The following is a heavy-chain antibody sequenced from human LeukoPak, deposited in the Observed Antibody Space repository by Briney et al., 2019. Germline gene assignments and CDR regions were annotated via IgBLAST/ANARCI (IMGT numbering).Heavy chain of an antibody. J-gene: IGHJ4*02. CDR2: IYYSGSI. CDR1: GCSISTYG. CDR3: ARGDGSASFDY. Sequence: PSETLSLTCTVSGCSISTYGWTWIRQPPGKGLEWIGYIYYSGSINYNPSLKSRVTISVDTSKNQFSLKLSSVTAADTAVYYCARGDGSASFDYWGQGTLVTVSS. V-gene: IGHV4-59*01. D-gene: IGHD3-10*01.